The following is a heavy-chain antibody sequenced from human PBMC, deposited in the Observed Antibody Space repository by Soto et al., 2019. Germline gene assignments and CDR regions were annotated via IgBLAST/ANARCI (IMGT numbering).Heavy chain of an antibody. CDR1: GFTFDDYG. CDR2: TNWNGGST. J-gene: IGHJ5*02. D-gene: IGHD6-13*01. CDR3: ARAGKQQLVLQPNWFDP. Sequence: GGSLRLSCAASGFTFDDYGMSWVRQAPGKGLELVSGTNWNGGSTGYADSVKGRFTISRDNAKNSLYLQMNSLRAEDTVLYHCARAGKQQLVLQPNWFDPWGQGTLVTVSS. V-gene: IGHV3-20*01.